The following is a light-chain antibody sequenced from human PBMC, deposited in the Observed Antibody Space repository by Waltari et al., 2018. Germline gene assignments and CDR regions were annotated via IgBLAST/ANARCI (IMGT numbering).Light chain of an antibody. CDR1: QSVFNY. J-gene: IGKJ4*01. V-gene: IGKV3-11*01. CDR3: HQRSSWPLT. Sequence: IVLTQSPVTLSLSPGERATLSCRASQSVFNYLAWYQQKPGQAPRPLIYDTSNRATGIPDRFSASGSGTDFTLTISRLEPEDFAVYYCHQRSSWPLTFGGGTKVEIK. CDR2: DTS.